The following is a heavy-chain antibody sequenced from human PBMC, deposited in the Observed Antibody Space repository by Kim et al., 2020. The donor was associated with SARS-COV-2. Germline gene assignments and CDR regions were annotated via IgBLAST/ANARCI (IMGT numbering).Heavy chain of an antibody. D-gene: IGHD3-10*01. CDR2: ISYDGSNK. J-gene: IGHJ5*02. V-gene: IGHV3-30*04. Sequence: GGSLRLSCAASGFTFSSYAMHWVRQAPGKGLEWVAVISYDGSNKYYADSVKGRFTISRDNSKNTLYLQMNSLRAEDTAVYYCARDYYGSGFPSGWFDPWGQGTLVTVSS. CDR3: ARDYYGSGFPSGWFDP. CDR1: GFTFSSYA.